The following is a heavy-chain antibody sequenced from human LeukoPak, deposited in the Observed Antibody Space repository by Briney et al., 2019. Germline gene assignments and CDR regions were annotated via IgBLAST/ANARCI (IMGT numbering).Heavy chain of an antibody. V-gene: IGHV4-34*01. CDR1: GGSFSGYY. J-gene: IGHJ4*02. D-gene: IGHD6-13*01. CDR2: INHSGST. CDR3: ARGPRYSSSWYADY. Sequence: PSETLSLTCAVYGGSFSGYYWTWIRQPPGKGLEWIGEINHSGSTYYNPSLKSRVTISVDTSKNQFSLKLSSVTAADTAVYYCARGPRYSSSWYADYWGQGTLVTVSS.